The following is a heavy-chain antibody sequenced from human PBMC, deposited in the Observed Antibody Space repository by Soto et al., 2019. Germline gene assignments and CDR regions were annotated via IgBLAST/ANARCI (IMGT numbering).Heavy chain of an antibody. J-gene: IGHJ3*02. Sequence: QVQLQESGPGLVKPSETLSLTCTVSGASISNYYWSWIRQPPGKGLEWIGYIYDSGSTYYNPSLKIRVTISVDTSKNQFSLKLSYVTAADTAVYYCARDRRYCSGGSCSADDAFDIWGQGTMVTVSS. CDR2: IYDSGST. CDR3: ARDRRYCSGGSCSADDAFDI. D-gene: IGHD2-15*01. V-gene: IGHV4-59*01. CDR1: GASISNYY.